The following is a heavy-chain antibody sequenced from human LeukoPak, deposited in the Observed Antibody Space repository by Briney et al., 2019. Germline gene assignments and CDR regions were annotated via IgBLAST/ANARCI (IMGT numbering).Heavy chain of an antibody. CDR2: ISSGGSTI. V-gene: IGHV3-11*04. D-gene: IGHD4-17*01. CDR1: GFTFSDYY. Sequence: GGSLRLSCAASGFTFSDYYMSWIRQAPGKGLEWISYISSGGSTIDYADSVKGRFTISRDNSKNTLYLQMNSLRAEDTAVYYCAKGGGDRDAEYFQHWGQGTLVTVSS. CDR3: AKGGGDRDAEYFQH. J-gene: IGHJ1*01.